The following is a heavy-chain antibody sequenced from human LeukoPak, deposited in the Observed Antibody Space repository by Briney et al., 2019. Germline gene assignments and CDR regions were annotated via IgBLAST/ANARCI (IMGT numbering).Heavy chain of an antibody. CDR1: GFTFSSYE. D-gene: IGHD6-13*01. CDR3: AKDGMGEGSSWYLGYYYYMDV. Sequence: GGSLRLSCAASGFTFSSYEMNWVRQAPGKGLEWVAFIRYDGSNKYYADSVKGRFTISRDNSKNTLYLQMNSLRAEDTAVYYCAKDGMGEGSSWYLGYYYYMDVWGKGTTVTISS. V-gene: IGHV3-30*02. J-gene: IGHJ6*03. CDR2: IRYDGSNK.